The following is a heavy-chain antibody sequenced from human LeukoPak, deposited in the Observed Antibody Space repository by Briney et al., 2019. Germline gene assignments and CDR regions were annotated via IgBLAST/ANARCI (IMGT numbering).Heavy chain of an antibody. J-gene: IGHJ6*02. D-gene: IGHD3-3*01. CDR3: ARDRGVLEWLALDYYFGMDV. CDR2: INPKSGGI. Sequence: ASVKVSCKASGYTFSDYYIHWVRQAPGQGLEWVGGINPKSGGINYAPKFQDRVTMTRDSSISTAYMELRRLRSDDTAVYYCARDRGVLEWLALDYYFGMDVWGQGTTVTVSS. CDR1: GYTFSDYY. V-gene: IGHV1-2*02.